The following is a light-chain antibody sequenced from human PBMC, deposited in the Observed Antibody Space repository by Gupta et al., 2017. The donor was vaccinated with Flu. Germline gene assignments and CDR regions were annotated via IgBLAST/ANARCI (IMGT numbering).Light chain of an antibody. CDR2: DVT. V-gene: IGLV2-11*01. CDR3: CSYAGGLSV. CDR1: GSDFGGYNH. J-gene: IGLJ1*01. Sequence: GTGSDFGGYNHVSWYQQHPGKAPKLMIYDVTKGTSGVPDRFSGSKSSNTASLTISGLQAEDEADYYCCSYAGGLSVFGTGTKVTVL.